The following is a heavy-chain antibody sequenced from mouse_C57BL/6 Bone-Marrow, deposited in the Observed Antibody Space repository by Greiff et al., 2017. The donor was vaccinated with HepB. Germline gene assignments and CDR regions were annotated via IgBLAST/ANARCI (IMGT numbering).Heavy chain of an antibody. CDR3: ARHEDPGSSYWYFDV. Sequence: VKLVESGAELVKPGASVKLSCKASGYTFTEYTIHWVKQRSGQGLEWIGWFYPGSGSIKYNEKFKDKATLTADKSSSTVYMELSRLTSEDSAVYFCARHEDPGSSYWYFDVWGTGTTVTVSS. V-gene: IGHV1-62-2*01. J-gene: IGHJ1*03. D-gene: IGHD1-1*01. CDR1: GYTFTEYT. CDR2: FYPGSGSI.